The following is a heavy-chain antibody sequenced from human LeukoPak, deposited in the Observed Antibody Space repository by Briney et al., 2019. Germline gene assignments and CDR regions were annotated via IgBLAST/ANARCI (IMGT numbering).Heavy chain of an antibody. V-gene: IGHV3-53*01. CDR2: IYRGGST. CDR3: AKTLSGSSEY. CDR1: GFNVSSNN. Sequence: GGSLRLSCAASGFNVSSNNMSWVRQAQGKGLEWVSVIYRGGSTYYADSVKGRFTISRDNSKNTVYLQINSLRAEDTAMYYCAKTLSGSSEYWGQGTLVTVSS. J-gene: IGHJ4*02. D-gene: IGHD6-6*01.